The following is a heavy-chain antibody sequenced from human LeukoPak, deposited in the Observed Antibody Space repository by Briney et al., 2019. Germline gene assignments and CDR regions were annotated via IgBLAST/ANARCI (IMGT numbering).Heavy chain of an antibody. Sequence: ASVKVSCKASGYTFTGYYMHWVRQAPGQGLEWMGWINPNSGDTNYAQKFQGRVTMTRDTSISTAYMELSRLRSDDTAVYYCASRTGPIDFQHWGQGTLVTVSS. D-gene: IGHD1-14*01. CDR2: INPNSGDT. V-gene: IGHV1-2*02. J-gene: IGHJ1*01. CDR1: GYTFTGYY. CDR3: ASRTGPIDFQH.